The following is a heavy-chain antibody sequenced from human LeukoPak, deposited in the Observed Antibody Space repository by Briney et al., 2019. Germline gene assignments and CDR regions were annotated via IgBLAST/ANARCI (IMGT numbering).Heavy chain of an antibody. CDR1: GFSFSSYS. J-gene: IGHJ4*02. CDR3: ARGIAVAGTFLVN. V-gene: IGHV3-21*01. Sequence: GGSLRLSCAASGFSFSSYSMNWVRQAPGKGLEWVSSISSSSSYIYYADSVKGRFTISRDNAKNSLYLQMNSLRAEDTAVYYCARGIAVAGTFLVNWGQGTLVTVSS. CDR2: ISSSSSYI. D-gene: IGHD6-19*01.